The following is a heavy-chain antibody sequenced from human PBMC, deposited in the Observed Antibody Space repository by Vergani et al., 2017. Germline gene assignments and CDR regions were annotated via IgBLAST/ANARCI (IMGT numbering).Heavy chain of an antibody. Sequence: QVQLVQSGAEVKKPGASVKVSCKASGYTFTGYYMHWVRQAPGQGLEWLGWINPNSGGTNYAQKFQGRVNMTRDTSISTAYMELSRLRSDDTAVYYCARGSPRLDYYYGMDVWGQGTTVTVSS. CDR3: ARGSPRLDYYYGMDV. V-gene: IGHV1-2*02. CDR2: INPNSGGT. CDR1: GYTFTGYY. J-gene: IGHJ6*02.